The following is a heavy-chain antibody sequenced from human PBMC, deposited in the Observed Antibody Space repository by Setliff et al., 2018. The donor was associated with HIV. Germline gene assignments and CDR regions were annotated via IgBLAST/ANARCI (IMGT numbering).Heavy chain of an antibody. V-gene: IGHV3-23*01. Sequence: GSLRLSCVVSGFSFSNNAMSWVRQAPGKGLEWVTGISGTGTSTYYADSIKGRFTISRDNSQNTLYLQMNSLRAEDTAVYYCGKVKISAAGSLDHWGQGALVTVSS. CDR1: GFSFSNNA. J-gene: IGHJ4*02. CDR3: GKVKISAAGSLDH. D-gene: IGHD6-13*01. CDR2: ISGTGTST.